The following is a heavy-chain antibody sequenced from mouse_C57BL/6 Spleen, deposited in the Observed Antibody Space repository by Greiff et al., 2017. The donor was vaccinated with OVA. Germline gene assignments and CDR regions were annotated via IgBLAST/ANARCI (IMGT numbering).Heavy chain of an antibody. CDR2: IYPGDGDT. CDR1: GYAFISSW. D-gene: IGHD2-4*01. V-gene: IGHV1-82*01. CDR3: ARAGDDYDDYFDY. J-gene: IGHJ2*01. Sequence: VQLQQSGPELVKPGASVKISCKASGYAFISSWMNWVKQRPGKGLEWIGRIYPGDGDTNYNGKFKGKATLTADKSSSTAYMQLSSLTSEDSAVYFCARAGDDYDDYFDYWGQGTTLTVSS.